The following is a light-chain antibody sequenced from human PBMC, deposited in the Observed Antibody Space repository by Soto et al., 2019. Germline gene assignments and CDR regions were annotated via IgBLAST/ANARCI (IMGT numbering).Light chain of an antibody. V-gene: IGKV3-15*01. CDR2: GAS. CDR3: QQYNNWPRT. J-gene: IGKJ1*01. CDR1: QSVTSN. Sequence: EIVLTQSPATLSVSPGDRATLSCRASQSVTSNLAWYQQKPGQAPRLLIYGASTRATGIPARFSGRGSGTEFTLTVSSLQSEDFAVYYCQQYNNWPRTFGQGTKVDIK.